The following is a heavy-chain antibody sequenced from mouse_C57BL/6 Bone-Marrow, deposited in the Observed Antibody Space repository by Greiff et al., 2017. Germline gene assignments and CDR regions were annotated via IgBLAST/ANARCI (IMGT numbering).Heavy chain of an antibody. V-gene: IGHV1-54*01. CDR3: ARWLRHYCDY. Sequence: QVQLKESGAELVRPGTSVKVSCKASGYAFTNYLIEWVKQRPGQGLEWIGVINPGSGGTNYNEKFKGKATLTADKSSSTAYMQLSSLTSEDSAVYFCARWLRHYCDYWGQGTTLTVSS. CDR2: INPGSGGT. J-gene: IGHJ2*01. CDR1: GYAFTNYL. D-gene: IGHD2-2*01.